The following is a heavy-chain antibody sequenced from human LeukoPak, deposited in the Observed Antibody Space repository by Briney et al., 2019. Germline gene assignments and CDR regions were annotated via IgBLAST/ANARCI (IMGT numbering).Heavy chain of an antibody. CDR1: GGSISSSSYY. D-gene: IGHD3-3*01. Sequence: ETLSLTCTVSGGSISSSSYYWGWIRQPPGKGLEWIGSIYYSGSTYYNPSLKSRVTISVDTSKNQFSLKLSSVTAADTAVYYCARIQAPYYDFWSGYYENYMDVWGKGTTVTVSS. J-gene: IGHJ6*03. CDR2: IYYSGST. CDR3: ARIQAPYYDFWSGYYENYMDV. V-gene: IGHV4-39*01.